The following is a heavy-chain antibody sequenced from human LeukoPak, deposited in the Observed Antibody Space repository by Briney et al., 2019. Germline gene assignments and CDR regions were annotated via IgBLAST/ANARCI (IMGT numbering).Heavy chain of an antibody. D-gene: IGHD3-16*02. J-gene: IGHJ4*02. CDR2: IYYSGST. Sequence: SETLSLTCTVSGGSLSSYYWSWIRQPPGKGLEWIGYIYYSGSTNYNPSLKSRVTISVDTSKNQFSLKLSSVTAADTAVYYCARRGGLSRLPFDYWGQGTLVTVSS. V-gene: IGHV4-59*12. CDR1: GGSLSSYY. CDR3: ARRGGLSRLPFDY.